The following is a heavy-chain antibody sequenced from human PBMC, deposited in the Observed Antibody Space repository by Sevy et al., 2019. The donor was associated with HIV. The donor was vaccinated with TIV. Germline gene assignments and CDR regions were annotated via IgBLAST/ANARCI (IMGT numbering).Heavy chain of an antibody. Sequence: ASVKVSCKASGYTFTGYCMHWVRQAPGEGLEWMGGINPNSGGTNYAQKFQGRVTMTRDTSISTAYMELSRLRSDDTGVYYCASFCSGGNCYSLPSYFDYWGQGTLVTVSS. CDR1: GYTFTGYC. CDR3: ASFCSGGNCYSLPSYFDY. CDR2: INPNSGGT. V-gene: IGHV1-2*02. D-gene: IGHD2-15*01. J-gene: IGHJ4*02.